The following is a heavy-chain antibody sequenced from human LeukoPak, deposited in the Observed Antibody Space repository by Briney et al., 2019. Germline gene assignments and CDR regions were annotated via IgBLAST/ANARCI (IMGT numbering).Heavy chain of an antibody. Sequence: PSETLSLTCTVSGYSISTGYYWGWVRQTPGKGLEWLWTVFHTGATYYNPSLRSRVTISVDTAKNQFSLRVRSMTAADTGVYYCARVPGVYYDSLTGYGSGWFDPWGQGTLVTVPS. CDR1: GYSISTGYY. V-gene: IGHV4-38-2*02. CDR2: VFHTGAT. J-gene: IGHJ5*02. D-gene: IGHD3-9*01. CDR3: ARVPGVYYDSLTGYGSGWFDP.